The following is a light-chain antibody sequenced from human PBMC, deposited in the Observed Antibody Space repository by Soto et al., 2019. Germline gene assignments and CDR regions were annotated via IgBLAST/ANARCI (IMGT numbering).Light chain of an antibody. CDR1: QGISSTY. CDR3: QQLNSYPYT. V-gene: IGKV1-9*01. CDR2: AAS. Sequence: DIQLTQSPSFLSASVGDRVTFTCRASQGISSTYLAWYQQRPGKAPKLLIYAASTLQSGVPSRFSGSGSGTEFTLTISSLQPEDFATYYCQQLNSYPYTFGQGTKLEIK. J-gene: IGKJ2*01.